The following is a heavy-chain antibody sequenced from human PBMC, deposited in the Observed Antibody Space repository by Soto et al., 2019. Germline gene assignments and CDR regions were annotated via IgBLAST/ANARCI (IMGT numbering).Heavy chain of an antibody. CDR2: IYYSGST. Sequence: PSETLSLTCTVSGGSISSYYWSLIRQPPGKGLEWIGYIYYSGSTNYNPSLKSRVTISVDTSKNQFSLKLSSVTAADTAVYYCARLTYDFWSGYWDVWGKGTTVTVSS. D-gene: IGHD3-3*01. J-gene: IGHJ6*04. V-gene: IGHV4-59*01. CDR1: GGSISSYY. CDR3: ARLTYDFWSGYWDV.